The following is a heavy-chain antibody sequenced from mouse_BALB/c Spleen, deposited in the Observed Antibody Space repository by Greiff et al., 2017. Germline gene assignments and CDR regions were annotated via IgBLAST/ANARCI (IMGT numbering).Heavy chain of an antibody. J-gene: IGHJ4*01. D-gene: IGHD1-1*01. CDR2: ISSGGSYT. Sequence: DVMLVESGGGLVKPGGSLKLSCAASGFTFSSYAMSWVRQTPEKRLEWVATISSGGSYTYYPDSVKGRFTISRDNAKNTLYLQMSSLRSEDTAMYYCARQRDGDYYGSRAMDYWGQGTSVTVSS. CDR3: ARQRDGDYYGSRAMDY. V-gene: IGHV5-9-3*01. CDR1: GFTFSSYA.